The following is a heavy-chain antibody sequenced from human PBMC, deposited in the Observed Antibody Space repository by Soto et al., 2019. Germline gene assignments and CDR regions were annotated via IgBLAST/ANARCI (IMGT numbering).Heavy chain of an antibody. CDR1: GYTFTSYA. V-gene: IGHV1-3*01. D-gene: IGHD6-13*01. CDR3: ARDRPHYIAPRLDP. CDR2: INAGNGNT. Sequence: ASVKVSCKASGYTFTSYAMHWVRQAPGQRLEWMGWINAGNGNTKYSQKFQGRVTITRDTSASTAYMELSSLRSEDTAVYYCARDRPHYIAPRLDPWGQGTLVTVSS. J-gene: IGHJ5*02.